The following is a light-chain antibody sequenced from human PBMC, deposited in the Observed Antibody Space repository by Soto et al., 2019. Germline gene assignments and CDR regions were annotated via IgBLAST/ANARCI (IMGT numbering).Light chain of an antibody. CDR3: QQYNSYST. Sequence: DSQLTQSPSFLSASVGDRVTITCRASQGTSSYLAWFQQKPVRAPKLLIYGASTLQSGVPARFSGSGSGTEFTLTISSLQPDDFANYYCQQYNSYSTFGQGTKVEIK. V-gene: IGKV1-9*01. J-gene: IGKJ1*01. CDR1: QGTSSY. CDR2: GAS.